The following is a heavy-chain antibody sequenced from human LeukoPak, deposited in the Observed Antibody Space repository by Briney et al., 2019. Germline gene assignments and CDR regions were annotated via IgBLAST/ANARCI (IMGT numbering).Heavy chain of an antibody. V-gene: IGHV4-59*02. J-gene: IGHJ4*02. CDR3: ARVRGREGSTVIIDY. CDR1: GGSVSNYY. CDR2: ISHSGSV. Sequence: SETLSLTCTVSGGSVSNYYWSWIRQSPGKGLEWIGYISHSGSVNYNPSLKSRVTMSVDTSKNQFSLKLSSVTAADTAVYYCARVRGREGSTVIIDYWGQGTLVTVSS. D-gene: IGHD3-10*01.